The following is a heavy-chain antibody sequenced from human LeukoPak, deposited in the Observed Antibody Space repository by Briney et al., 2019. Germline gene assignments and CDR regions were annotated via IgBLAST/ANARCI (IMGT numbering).Heavy chain of an antibody. CDR3: AREGGSQGGFDP. V-gene: IGHV4-34*01. Sequence: SSETLSLTCAVYGGSFSGYYWSWIRQPPGKGLEWIGEINHSGSTNYNPSLKSRVTISVDTSKNQFSLKLSSVTAADTAVYYCAREGGSQGGFDPWGQGTLVTVSS. CDR2: INHSGST. CDR1: GGSFSGYY. J-gene: IGHJ5*02. D-gene: IGHD1-26*01.